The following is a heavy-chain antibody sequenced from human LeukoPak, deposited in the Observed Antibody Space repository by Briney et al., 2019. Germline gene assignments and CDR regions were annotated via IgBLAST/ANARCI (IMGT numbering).Heavy chain of an antibody. D-gene: IGHD3-22*01. J-gene: IGHJ4*02. CDR3: ARIYHSSGFPLDY. CDR1: GGSFSGYY. CDR2: INHSGST. V-gene: IGHV4-34*01. Sequence: PSETLSLTCAVYGGSFSGYYWSWIRQPPGKGLEWIGEINHSGSTNYNPSLKSRVTISVDTSKNQFSLKLSSVTAADTAVYYCARIYHSSGFPLDYWGQGTLVTVSS.